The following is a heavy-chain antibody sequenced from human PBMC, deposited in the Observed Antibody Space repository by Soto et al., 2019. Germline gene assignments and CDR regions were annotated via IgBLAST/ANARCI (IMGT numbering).Heavy chain of an antibody. V-gene: IGHV4-59*08. J-gene: IGHJ4*02. CDR2: IYYSGST. CDR1: GGTISSWY. D-gene: IGHD1-26*01. Sequence: QVQLQESGPGLVKPSETLSLTCTVSGGTISSWYWSWIRQPPGKGLEWIGYIYYSGSTNCNPSLKNRVTISVATSKNQFSLKLSSVTAADTAVYYCARRYGSAIDYWGQGTLVTVSS. CDR3: ARRYGSAIDY.